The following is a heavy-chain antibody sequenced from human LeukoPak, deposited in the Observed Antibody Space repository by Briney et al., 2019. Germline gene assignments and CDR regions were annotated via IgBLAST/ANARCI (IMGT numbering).Heavy chain of an antibody. J-gene: IGHJ3*02. CDR1: GFTFSSYS. Sequence: GGCLRLSCAASGFTFSSYSMNWVRHAPGKGLGWVSSISSSSSDIYYADSVKGRFTISRDNAKNSQYLQMNSLSAEDTAVYYCARDRWYYGSGSSYAFDIWGQGTMVTVSS. V-gene: IGHV3-21*01. CDR3: ARDRWYYGSGSSYAFDI. D-gene: IGHD3-10*01. CDR2: ISSSSSDI.